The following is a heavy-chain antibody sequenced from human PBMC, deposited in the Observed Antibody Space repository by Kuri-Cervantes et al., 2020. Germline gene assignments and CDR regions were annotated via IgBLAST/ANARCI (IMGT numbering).Heavy chain of an antibody. CDR2: ISSSSSYI. CDR3: ARGKYDFWSGTPLDY. V-gene: IGHV3-21*01. J-gene: IGHJ4*02. CDR1: GFTFSSYS. Sequence: GESLKISCAASGFTFSSYSMNWVRQAPGKGLEWVSSISSSSSYIYYADSVKGRFTISRDNANNSLYLQMNSLRAEDTAVYYCARGKYDFWSGTPLDYWGQGTLVIVSS. D-gene: IGHD3-3*01.